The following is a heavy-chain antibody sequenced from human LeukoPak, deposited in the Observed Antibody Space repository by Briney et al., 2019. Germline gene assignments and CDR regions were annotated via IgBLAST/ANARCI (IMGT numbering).Heavy chain of an antibody. D-gene: IGHD3/OR15-3a*01. CDR1: GFTFSGSA. Sequence: GGSLRLSCAASGFTFSGSAMHWVRQASGKGLEWVGRIRSKANSYATAYAASVKGRFTISRDNARNFLYLQLSSLRAEDTAVYYCTRDFWTDYWGQGTLVTVSS. CDR2: IRSKANSYAT. V-gene: IGHV3-73*01. J-gene: IGHJ4*02. CDR3: TRDFWTDY.